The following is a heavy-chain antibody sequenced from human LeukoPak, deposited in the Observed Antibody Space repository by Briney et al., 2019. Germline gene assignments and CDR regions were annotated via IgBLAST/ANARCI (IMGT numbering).Heavy chain of an antibody. CDR1: GGSFSGYY. CDR3: ARARYDYGDYHY. D-gene: IGHD4-17*01. V-gene: IGHV4-34*01. Sequence: SETLSLTCAVYGGSFSGYYWSWIRQPPGKGLEWIGEINHSGSTNYNPSLKSRVTISVDTSKNQFSLKLSSVTAADTAVYYCARARYDYGDYHYWGQGTLVTVSS. J-gene: IGHJ4*02. CDR2: INHSGST.